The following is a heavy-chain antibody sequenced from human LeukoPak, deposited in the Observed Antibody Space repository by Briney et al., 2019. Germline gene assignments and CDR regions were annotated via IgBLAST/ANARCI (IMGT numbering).Heavy chain of an antibody. CDR2: ISNDGGGT. Sequence: TGGSLRLSCTASGFIFNNFGLMWVRQAPGKGLEWVSAISNDGGGTTYADFVKGRFTISRDNSKNTLFLQMNSLRAEDTALYYCAKGGSGYFADLWGQGTLVTVSS. V-gene: IGHV3-23*01. CDR3: AKGGSGYFADL. D-gene: IGHD3-22*01. J-gene: IGHJ5*02. CDR1: GFIFNNFG.